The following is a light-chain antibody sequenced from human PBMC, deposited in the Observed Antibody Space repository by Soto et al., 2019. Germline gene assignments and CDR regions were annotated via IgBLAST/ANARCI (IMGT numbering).Light chain of an antibody. CDR3: LLCYCGAHLI. J-gene: IGLJ2*01. Sequence: QAVVTQEPSLTVSPGGTVTLTCGSSTGAVTSGHYPYWFQQKPGQAPRALISDTTNKHSWTPARFSGSLLGGKAALTLSGAQPEDEAEYYCLLCYCGAHLIFGGGTKLTVL. V-gene: IGLV7-46*01. CDR1: TGAVTSGHY. CDR2: DTT.